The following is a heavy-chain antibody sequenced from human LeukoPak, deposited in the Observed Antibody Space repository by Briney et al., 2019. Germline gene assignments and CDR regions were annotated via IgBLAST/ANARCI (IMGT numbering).Heavy chain of an antibody. D-gene: IGHD4-23*01. Sequence: GASVKVSCKASGGTFSSYAISWVRQAPGQGLEWMGRIIPIFGIANYAQKFQGRVTITADKSTSTAYMELSSLRSEDTAVYYCARDMPRRTSVVTHGGEAWGQGTMVTVSS. CDR3: ARDMPRRTSVVTHGGEA. CDR1: GGTFSSYA. CDR2: IIPIFGIA. J-gene: IGHJ3*01. V-gene: IGHV1-69*04.